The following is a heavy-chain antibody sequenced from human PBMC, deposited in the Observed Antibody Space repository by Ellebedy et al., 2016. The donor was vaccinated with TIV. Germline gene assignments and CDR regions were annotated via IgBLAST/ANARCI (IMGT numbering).Heavy chain of an antibody. V-gene: IGHV1-8*01. CDR2: MNPNSGNT. J-gene: IGHJ1*01. Sequence: ASVKVSCKASGYIFTSHDINWVRQATGQGLEWMGWMNPNSGNTGYAQKFQGRITMTRNTYISTAYMELSSLRSEDTAVYYCASGYDSSGSPTVRYFQHWGQGTLVTVSS. CDR3: ASGYDSSGSPTVRYFQH. CDR1: GYIFTSHD. D-gene: IGHD3-22*01.